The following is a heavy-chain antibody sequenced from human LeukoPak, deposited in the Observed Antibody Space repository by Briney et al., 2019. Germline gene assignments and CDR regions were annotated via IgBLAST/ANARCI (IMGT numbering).Heavy chain of an antibody. D-gene: IGHD2-2*01. Sequence: PSETLSLTCTVSGGSISSYYWSWIRQPPGKGLEWIGYIYYSGSTNYNPSLKSRVTISVDTSKNQFSLKLSSVTAADTAVYYCARGGVVVPAAMPAGYYYYMDVWGKGTTVTISS. CDR1: GGSISSYY. CDR3: ARGGVVVPAAMPAGYYYYMDV. J-gene: IGHJ6*03. CDR2: IYYSGST. V-gene: IGHV4-59*01.